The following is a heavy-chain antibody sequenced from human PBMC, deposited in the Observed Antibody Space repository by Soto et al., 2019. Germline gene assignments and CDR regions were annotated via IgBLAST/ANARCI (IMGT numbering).Heavy chain of an antibody. J-gene: IGHJ4*02. CDR3: ARGQVVAAQH. Sequence: SETLSLTCAVSGGSISSGGYSWSWFRQPPGKGLEWIGYIYHSGSTYYNPSPKSRVTISVDRSKNQFSLKLSSVTAADTAVYYCARGQVVAAQHWGQGTLVTVSS. CDR2: IYHSGST. D-gene: IGHD2-15*01. V-gene: IGHV4-30-2*01. CDR1: GGSISSGGYS.